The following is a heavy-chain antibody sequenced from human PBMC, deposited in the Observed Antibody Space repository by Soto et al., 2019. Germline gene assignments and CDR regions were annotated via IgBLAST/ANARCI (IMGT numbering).Heavy chain of an antibody. D-gene: IGHD2-15*01. Sequence: TPSLTRTASRDSINVYYWTWILHPPGKGLEWIGYIYYSGSTNYNPSLKGRVTMSVDTSKNQFSLKLTSVTTADTAMYFCAKYRRTDAEGYTFDYWGEGALVNVSS. CDR3: AKYRRTDAEGYTFDY. CDR1: RDSINVYY. J-gene: IGHJ4*02. CDR2: IYYSGST. V-gene: IGHV4-59*01.